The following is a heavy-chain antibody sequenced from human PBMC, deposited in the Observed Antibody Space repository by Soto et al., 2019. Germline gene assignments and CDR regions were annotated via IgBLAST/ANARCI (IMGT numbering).Heavy chain of an antibody. J-gene: IGHJ5*02. Sequence: SETLSLTCRVSGASVSSDGYYWTWLRQYSGGGLEFIGYISHSGITYHNPSLQSRPTLSVDTSKNHFSLDLRFVTVADTAIYYCAAAWSSSLLFLSWGQGTLVTVSS. CDR1: GASVSSDGYY. V-gene: IGHV4-31*03. D-gene: IGHD6-13*01. CDR2: ISHSGIT. CDR3: AAAWSSSLLFLS.